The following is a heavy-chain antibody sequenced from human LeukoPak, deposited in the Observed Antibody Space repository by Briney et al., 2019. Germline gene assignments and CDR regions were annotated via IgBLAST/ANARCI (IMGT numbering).Heavy chain of an antibody. Sequence: GGSLRLSCAASGFTFRTYGMNWVRQAPGKGLEWVAYIQYDGSNEQYADSVKGRFSISRGSSKNILYLQLNSLRAEDTAVYYCAKGLARFGYGALLDFWGQGTLVTVSS. D-gene: IGHD4/OR15-4a*01. V-gene: IGHV3-30*02. CDR1: GFTFRTYG. CDR3: AKGLARFGYGALLDF. CDR2: IQYDGSNE. J-gene: IGHJ4*02.